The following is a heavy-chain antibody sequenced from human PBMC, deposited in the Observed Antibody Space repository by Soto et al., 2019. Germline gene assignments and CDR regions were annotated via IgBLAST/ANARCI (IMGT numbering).Heavy chain of an antibody. CDR3: ARGIEGWYQGRYYYGMDV. V-gene: IGHV4-61*01. CDR1: GGSVSSGSYY. CDR2: IYYSGST. J-gene: IGHJ6*02. Sequence: QVQLQESGPGLVKPSATLSLTCTVSGGSVSSGSYYCSWIRLPPGKGLEWIGYIYYSGSTTYNPSLKSRVTISVDTSKNQFSLKLSSVTAADTAVYYCARGIEGWYQGRYYYGMDVWGQGTTVTVSS. D-gene: IGHD6-19*01.